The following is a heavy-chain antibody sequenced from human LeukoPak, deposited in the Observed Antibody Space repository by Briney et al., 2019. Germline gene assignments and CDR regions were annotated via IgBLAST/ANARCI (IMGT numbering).Heavy chain of an antibody. J-gene: IGHJ4*02. CDR1: RFIFSSYA. D-gene: IGHD1-14*01. CDR3: AKYPSLEHQPIDY. CDR2: IGGSDRNT. V-gene: IGHV3-23*01. Sequence: PGGSLRLSCAASRFIFSSYAMSWVRQAPGKGLEWVSTIGGSDRNTYYADSVKGRFTISRDNSQNTLYLQMNSLRAEDTAVYYCAKYPSLEHQPIDYWGQGTLVTVSS.